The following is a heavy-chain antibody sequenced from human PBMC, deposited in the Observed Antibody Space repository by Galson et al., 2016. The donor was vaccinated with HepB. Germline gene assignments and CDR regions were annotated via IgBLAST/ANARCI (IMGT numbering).Heavy chain of an antibody. CDR3: TRGVVYCSGGTCFPGSNWFDP. CDR1: GGSFTNYY. Sequence: SETLSLTCGVNGGSFTNYYWSWVRQPPGKGLEWLGEVSHTGGTNYSPSLKGRVTISVDTSRNNFSLKLHSVTAADTAIYYCTRGVVYCSGGTCFPGSNWFDPWGQGTLVTVSS. V-gene: IGHV4-34*01. D-gene: IGHD2-15*01. J-gene: IGHJ5*02. CDR2: VSHTGGT.